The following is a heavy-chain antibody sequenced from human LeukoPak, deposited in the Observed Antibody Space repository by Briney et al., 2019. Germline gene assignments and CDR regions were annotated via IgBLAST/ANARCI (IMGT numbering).Heavy chain of an antibody. CDR2: TYYRSKWYN. J-gene: IGHJ3*02. CDR1: GDIFSSSSAA. CDR3: ARDSSYDYELDAFDI. D-gene: IGHD5-12*01. V-gene: IGHV6-1*01. Sequence: SQTLSLTCAISGDIFSSSSAAWHWIRQSPSRGLEWLGRTYYRSKWYNDYAVSVKSRITTNPDTSKNQFSLQLNSVTPEDTAVYYCARDSSYDYELDAFDIWGQGTMVTVSS.